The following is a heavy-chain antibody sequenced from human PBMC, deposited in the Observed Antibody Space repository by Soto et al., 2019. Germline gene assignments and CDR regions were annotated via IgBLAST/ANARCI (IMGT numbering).Heavy chain of an antibody. CDR1: GGTFSSYA. V-gene: IGHV1-69*13. Sequence: SVKVSCKASGGTFSSYAISWLRQAPGQGLEWMGGIIPIFGTANYAQKFQGRVTITADESTSTAYMELSSLRSEDTAVYYCARVYCGGDCYINWFDPWGQGTLVTV. CDR3: ARVYCGGDCYINWFDP. CDR2: IIPIFGTA. D-gene: IGHD2-21*02. J-gene: IGHJ5*02.